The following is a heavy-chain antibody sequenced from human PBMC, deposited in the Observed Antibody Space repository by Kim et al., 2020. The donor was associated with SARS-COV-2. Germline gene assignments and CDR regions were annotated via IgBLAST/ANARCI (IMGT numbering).Heavy chain of an antibody. CDR1: GFTVSSNY. Sequence: GGSLRLSCAASGFTVSSNYMSWVRQAPGKGLEWVSVIYSGGSTYYADSVKGRFTISRHNSKNTLYLQMNSLRAEDTAVYYCARAGRYFDWEGGADAFDIWGQGTMVTVSS. J-gene: IGHJ3*02. D-gene: IGHD3-9*01. V-gene: IGHV3-53*04. CDR3: ARAGRYFDWEGGADAFDI. CDR2: IYSGGST.